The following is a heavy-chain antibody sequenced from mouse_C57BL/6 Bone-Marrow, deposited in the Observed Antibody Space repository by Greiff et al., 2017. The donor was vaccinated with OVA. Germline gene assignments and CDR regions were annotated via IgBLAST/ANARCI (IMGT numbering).Heavy chain of an antibody. J-gene: IGHJ2*01. CDR2: INPSSGYT. Sequence: VQLQQSGAELAKPGASVKLSCKASGYTFTSYWMHWVKQRPGQGLEWIGYINPSSGYTKYNQKFKDKATLTADKSSRTAYRQLSSLTYEDAAVYYCARIEIIFILLRSQWGQGTTLTVSS. CDR1: GYTFTSYW. D-gene: IGHD1-1*01. V-gene: IGHV1-7*01. CDR3: ARIEIIFILLRSQ.